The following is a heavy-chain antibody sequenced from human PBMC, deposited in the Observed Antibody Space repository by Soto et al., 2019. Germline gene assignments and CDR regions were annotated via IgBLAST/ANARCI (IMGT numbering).Heavy chain of an antibody. D-gene: IGHD2-2*01. CDR2: IGGSGGST. J-gene: IGHJ4*02. Sequence: EVQLLESGGGLVQPGGSLRLSCAAAGFSVSNYALTWVRQAPGKGLEWDSGIGGSGGSTYYADSVKGRCTISRDNSKNPLYLQMNSMRAEDTAVYHWAKGMYPICWDYFDYWGQGTVVTVSS. CDR1: GFSVSNYA. V-gene: IGHV3-23*01. CDR3: AKGMYPICWDYFDY.